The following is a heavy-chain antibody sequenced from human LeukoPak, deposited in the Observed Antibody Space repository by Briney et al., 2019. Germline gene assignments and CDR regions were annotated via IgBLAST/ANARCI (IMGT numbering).Heavy chain of an antibody. CDR1: GYSISNGYY. J-gene: IGHJ4*02. V-gene: IGHV4-38-2*01. D-gene: IGHD3-22*01. Sequence: KTSETLSLTCAASGYSISNGYYWGWIRQPPGKGLEWIGTIYHTGTTYYNPSLKSRVTISVETSKSQLSLKLSSVTATDTAVYYCALTGGSSGYFLPEKFDYWGQGTLVTVSS. CDR3: ALTGGSSGYFLPEKFDY. CDR2: IYHTGTT.